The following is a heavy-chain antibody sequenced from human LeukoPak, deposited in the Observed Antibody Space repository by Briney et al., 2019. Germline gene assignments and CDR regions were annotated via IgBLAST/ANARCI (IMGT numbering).Heavy chain of an antibody. V-gene: IGHV4-39*01. D-gene: IGHD2-15*01. CDR1: DGSISSSSYY. CDR2: IYYSGST. CDR3: ARHTIVVVVAATNWFDP. Sequence: PSETLSLTCTVSDGSISSSSYYWGWIRQPPGKGLEWIGSIYYSGSTYYNPSLKSRVTISVDPSKHQFSLTLSSVTAADTAVYYCARHTIVVVVAATNWFDPWGQGTLVTVSS. J-gene: IGHJ5*02.